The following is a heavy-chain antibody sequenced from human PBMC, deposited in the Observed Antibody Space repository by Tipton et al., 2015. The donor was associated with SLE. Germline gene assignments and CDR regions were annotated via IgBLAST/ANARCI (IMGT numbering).Heavy chain of an antibody. Sequence: TLSLTCTVSGYSISSGYYWSWVRQSPGKGLEWLATINHSGTTYYRPSLKSRVGISVDTSKNQFSLKLTSVTAADTAVYHCARYTGGGFYFDYWGQGKLVIVSS. CDR2: INHSGTT. CDR1: GYSISSGYY. V-gene: IGHV4-38-2*02. J-gene: IGHJ4*02. D-gene: IGHD2-2*02. CDR3: ARYTGGGFYFDY.